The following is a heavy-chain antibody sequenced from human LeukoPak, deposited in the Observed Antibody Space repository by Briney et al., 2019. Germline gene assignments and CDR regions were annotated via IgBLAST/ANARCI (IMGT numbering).Heavy chain of an antibody. J-gene: IGHJ4*02. D-gene: IGHD5-24*01. CDR1: GYRFTRYW. V-gene: IGHV5-51*01. CDR3: ASREMATMSPFDY. CDR2: IYPADSDT. Sequence: GESLKISCKGSGYRFTRYWIGWVRQIPGKGLEWMGIIYPADSDTRYSPSFQGQVTISADKSISTAYLQWSSLKASDTAMYYCASREMATMSPFDYWGQGTLVTVSS.